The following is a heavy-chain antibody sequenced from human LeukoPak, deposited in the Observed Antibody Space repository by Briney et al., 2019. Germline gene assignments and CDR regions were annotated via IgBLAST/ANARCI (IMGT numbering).Heavy chain of an antibody. CDR3: ARHDGYLFDY. CDR1: GYTFSTYG. V-gene: IGHV1-18*01. J-gene: IGHJ4*02. CDR2: ISGYNGNT. Sequence: ASVKVSCKASGYTFSTYGIAWVRQAPGQGLEWMGWISGYNGNTNYAQKFQGRVTMTTDTTTTTAYMELRSLRSDDTAVYYCARHDGYLFDYWGQGTLVTVSS. D-gene: IGHD5-24*01.